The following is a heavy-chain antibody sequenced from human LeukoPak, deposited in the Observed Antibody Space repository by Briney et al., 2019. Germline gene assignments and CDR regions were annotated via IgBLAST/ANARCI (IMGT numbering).Heavy chain of an antibody. D-gene: IGHD2-2*01. J-gene: IGHJ4*02. CDR3: ARDSGIVVVPAAIESFDY. Sequence: ASVKVSCKASGYTFTGYYMHWVRQAPGQGLEWMGWINPNSGGTNYAQKFQGRVTMTRDTSISTAYMELSRLRSDDTAVYYCARDSGIVVVPAAIESFDYWGQGTLVTVSS. CDR1: GYTFTGYY. CDR2: INPNSGGT. V-gene: IGHV1-2*02.